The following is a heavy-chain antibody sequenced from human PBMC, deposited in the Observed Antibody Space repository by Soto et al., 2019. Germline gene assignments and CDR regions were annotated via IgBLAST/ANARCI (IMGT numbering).Heavy chain of an antibody. V-gene: IGHV1-69*01. CDR3: ATSTSSSWQNDY. CDR2: IIPIFETA. CDR1: GGTFNTFA. D-gene: IGHD6-13*01. Sequence: QVQLEQSGAEVKKPGSSVKVSCKASGGTFNTFAISWVRQAPGQGLEWIGGIIPIFETANYAQRLQDRLTITADESTHTAYMELSRLTSDDTAIYFCATSTSSSWQNDYWGLGTLVVVSS. J-gene: IGHJ4*02.